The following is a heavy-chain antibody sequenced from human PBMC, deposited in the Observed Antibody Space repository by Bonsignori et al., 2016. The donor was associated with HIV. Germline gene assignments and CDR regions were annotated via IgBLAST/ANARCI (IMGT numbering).Heavy chain of an antibody. V-gene: IGHV3-7*01. Sequence: VRQAPGKGLEWVANIKQDGSEKYYVDSVKGRFTISRDNAKNSLYLQMNSLRAEDTAVYYCARSPGYYFDYWGQGTLVTVSS. CDR2: IKQDGSEK. CDR3: ARSPGYYFDY. D-gene: IGHD7-27*01. J-gene: IGHJ4*02.